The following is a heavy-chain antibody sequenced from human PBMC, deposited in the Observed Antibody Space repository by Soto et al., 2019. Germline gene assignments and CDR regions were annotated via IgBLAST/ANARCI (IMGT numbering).Heavy chain of an antibody. CDR1: GFTVISNY. V-gene: IGHV3-53*01. J-gene: IGHJ4*02. CDR2: IYSGGST. Sequence: GGSLRLSCAASGFTVISNYMSWVRQAPGKGLEWVSVIYSGGSTYYADSVKGRFTISRDNSKNTLYLQMNSLRAEDTAVYYCARRFSSNWSHDYWGQGTQVTVSS. D-gene: IGHD6-13*01. CDR3: ARRFSSNWSHDY.